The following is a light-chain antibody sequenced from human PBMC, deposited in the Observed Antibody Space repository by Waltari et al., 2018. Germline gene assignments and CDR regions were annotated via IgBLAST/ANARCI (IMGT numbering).Light chain of an antibody. V-gene: IGKV3-15*01. CDR2: GAS. CDR1: QSVSSN. J-gene: IGKJ1*01. CDR3: QQYNNWLSGT. Sequence: EIVMTQSPATLSVSPGERATLSCRASQSVSSNLAWYQQKPGQAPRLLIYGASTRATGIPARFSGSGSGTEFTLTISSMQSEDFAVYYCQQYNNWLSGTFGQGPRWKSN.